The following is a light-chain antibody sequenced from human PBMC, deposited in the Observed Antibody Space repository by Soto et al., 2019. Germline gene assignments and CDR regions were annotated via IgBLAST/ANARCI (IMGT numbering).Light chain of an antibody. CDR1: NSDVGNYNL. V-gene: IGLV2-14*02. CDR2: EVN. J-gene: IGLJ1*01. Sequence: QSALTQPASVSGSPGQSITISCTGTNSDVGNYNLVSWYQQHPGKTPKLIIYEVNKRPSGVPDRFSGSKSGNTASLTVSGLQAEDEADYYCSSYAGSSNVFGTGTKVTVL. CDR3: SSYAGSSNV.